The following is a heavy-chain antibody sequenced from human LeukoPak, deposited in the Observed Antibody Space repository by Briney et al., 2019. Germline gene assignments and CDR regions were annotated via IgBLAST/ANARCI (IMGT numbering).Heavy chain of an antibody. D-gene: IGHD3-22*01. Sequence: SETLSLTCSVSDYSINSGYYWGWIRQPPGKGLEWIGSIYYSGSTYYNPSLKSRVTISVDTSKNQFSLKLTSVTAADTAVYYCARGPYKYDGSGAFDIWGQGTMVTVSS. CDR3: ARGPYKYDGSGAFDI. V-gene: IGHV4-38-2*02. CDR1: DYSINSGYY. J-gene: IGHJ3*02. CDR2: IYYSGST.